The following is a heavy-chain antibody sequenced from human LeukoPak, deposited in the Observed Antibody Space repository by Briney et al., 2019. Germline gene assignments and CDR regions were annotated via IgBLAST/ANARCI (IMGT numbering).Heavy chain of an antibody. CDR1: GFTVSSNY. CDR2: IYISGST. V-gene: IGHV3-53*01. CDR3: ARGDGYNFWDY. Sequence: GGSLRLSCAASGFTVSSNYMSWVRQAPGKGLEWVSVIYISGSTYYADSVKGRFTISRDNSKNTLYLQMSSLRAEDTAVYYCARGDGYNFWDYWGQGALVTVSS. J-gene: IGHJ4*02. D-gene: IGHD5-24*01.